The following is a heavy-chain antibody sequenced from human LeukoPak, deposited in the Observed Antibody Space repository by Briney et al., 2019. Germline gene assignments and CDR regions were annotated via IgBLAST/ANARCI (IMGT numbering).Heavy chain of an antibody. CDR1: GGSISSGSYY. CDR2: IYTSGST. J-gene: IGHJ6*03. V-gene: IGHV4-61*02. D-gene: IGHD2-2*01. CDR3: AREVVDTFIVVVRHDYYMDV. Sequence: PSETPSLTCTVSGGSISSGSYYWSWIRQPAGKGLEWIGRIYTSGSTNYNPSLKSRVTMSVDTSKNQFSLKLSSVTAADTAVYYCAREVVDTFIVVVRHDYYMDVWGKGTTVTVSS.